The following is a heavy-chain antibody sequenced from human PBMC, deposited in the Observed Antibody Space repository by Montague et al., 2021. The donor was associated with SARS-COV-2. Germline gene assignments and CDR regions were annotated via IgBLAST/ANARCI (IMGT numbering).Heavy chain of an antibody. CDR1: GGSISSSSYY. CDR3: ARRVTGTTVHYYYCGMDV. D-gene: IGHD1-20*01. Sequence: SETLSLTCTVSGGSISSSSYYWGWIRQPPGKGLEWIGSIYYSGSTYYNPSLKSRVTISVDTSKNQFSLKLSSVTAADTAVYYCARRVTGTTVHYYYCGMDVGGQGTTVPVPS. V-gene: IGHV4-39*01. J-gene: IGHJ6*02. CDR2: IYYSGST.